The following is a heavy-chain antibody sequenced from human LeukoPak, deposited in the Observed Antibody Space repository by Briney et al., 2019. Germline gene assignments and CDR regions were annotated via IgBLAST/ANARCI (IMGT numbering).Heavy chain of an antibody. Sequence: GGSLRLSCAVSGFTVSAHYMSWVRQAPGKGLECVSFLYTGGDTYYADSVKGRFTISRDNSENTLYLQMNSLRAEDTAVYYCARGPGSRGIFDYWGQGTLVTVSS. J-gene: IGHJ4*02. CDR2: LYTGGDT. CDR1: GFTVSAHY. V-gene: IGHV3-53*01. D-gene: IGHD3-10*01. CDR3: ARGPGSRGIFDY.